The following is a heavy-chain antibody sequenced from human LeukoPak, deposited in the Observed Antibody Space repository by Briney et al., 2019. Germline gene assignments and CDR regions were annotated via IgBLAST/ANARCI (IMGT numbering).Heavy chain of an antibody. V-gene: IGHV4-31*03. Sequence: PSETLSLTCIVSGGSISSGGYYWSWIRQHPGKGLEWIGYIYYSGSPYYNPSLKSRVTISVDTSKNQFSLKLSSVTAADTAVYYCAGHHPRNTVDFWGQGTLVTVSS. CDR3: AGHHPRNTVDF. CDR2: IYYSGSP. CDR1: GGSISSGGYY. D-gene: IGHD2/OR15-2a*01. J-gene: IGHJ4*02.